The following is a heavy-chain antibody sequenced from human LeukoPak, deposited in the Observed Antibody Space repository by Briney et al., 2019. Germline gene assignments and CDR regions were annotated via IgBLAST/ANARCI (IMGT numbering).Heavy chain of an antibody. Sequence: GGSLRLSCAASGFTFSSYSMNWVRQAPGKGLEWVSSISSSSSYIYYADSVKGRFTISRDNSKNTLYLQMNSLRAEDTAVYYCAKSHLRVGSWDYWGQGTLVTVSS. CDR2: ISSSSSYI. V-gene: IGHV3-21*04. J-gene: IGHJ4*02. CDR3: AKSHLRVGSWDY. D-gene: IGHD1-26*01. CDR1: GFTFSSYS.